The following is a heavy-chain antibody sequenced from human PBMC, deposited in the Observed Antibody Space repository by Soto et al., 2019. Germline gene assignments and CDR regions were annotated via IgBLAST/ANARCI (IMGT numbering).Heavy chain of an antibody. Sequence: SGGSLRLSCAASGFTFSSYGMHRVRQAPGKGLEWVAVMWYDGSNKYYADSVKGRFTISRDNSKNTLYLQMNSLRAEDTAVYYCARDLSGIVVVPAAIGYWGQGTPVTVSS. CDR1: GFTFSSYG. D-gene: IGHD2-2*01. CDR2: MWYDGSNK. CDR3: ARDLSGIVVVPAAIGY. V-gene: IGHV3-33*01. J-gene: IGHJ4*02.